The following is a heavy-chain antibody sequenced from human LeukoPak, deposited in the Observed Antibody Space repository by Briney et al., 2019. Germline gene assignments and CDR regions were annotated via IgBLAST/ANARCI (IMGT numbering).Heavy chain of an antibody. D-gene: IGHD3-9*01. CDR2: IYPGDSDT. CDR1: GYSFTSYW. CDR3: ARHVGYDILTGYSENWFDP. Sequence: GESLKISCKGSGYSFTSYWIGWVRQMPGKGLEWMGIIYPGDSDTRYSPSFQGQVTISADKSISTAYLQWSSLKASDTAMYHCARHVGYDILTGYSENWFDPWGQGTLVTVSS. V-gene: IGHV5-51*01. J-gene: IGHJ5*02.